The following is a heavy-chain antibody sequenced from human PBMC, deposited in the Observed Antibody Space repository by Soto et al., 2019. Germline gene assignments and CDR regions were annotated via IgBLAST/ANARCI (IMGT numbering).Heavy chain of an antibody. CDR1: GGSISSGGYY. Sequence: PSETLSLTCTVSGGSISSGGYYWIWIRQPPGKVLEWIGYIYYSGSTYYNPSLKSRVTISVDTSKDQFSLKLKSVTAADTALYFCARQRTSVVTQAYFDVWGPGSLVTVSS. CDR2: IYYSGST. J-gene: IGHJ4*02. CDR3: ARQRTSVVTQAYFDV. V-gene: IGHV4-30-4*01. D-gene: IGHD2-21*02.